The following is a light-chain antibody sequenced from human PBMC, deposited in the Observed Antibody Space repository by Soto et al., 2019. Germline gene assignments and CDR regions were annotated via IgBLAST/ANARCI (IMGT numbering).Light chain of an antibody. J-gene: IGKJ1*01. CDR1: QSITTK. Sequence: IVMTQSPDTLSVSPLVRATLSFRTSQSITTKLAWYQQKPGQSPRLLISDASTRATGIPARFSGSGSDTEFTLTISSLHSEDFAVYFCQQYNSWPRTFGQGTKVDIK. V-gene: IGKV3-15*01. CDR2: DAS. CDR3: QQYNSWPRT.